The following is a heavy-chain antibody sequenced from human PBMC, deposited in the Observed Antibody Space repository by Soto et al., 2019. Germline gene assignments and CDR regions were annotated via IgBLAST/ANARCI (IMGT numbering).Heavy chain of an antibody. CDR1: GGTFSSYA. J-gene: IGHJ4*02. D-gene: IGHD3-22*01. Sequence: GASVKVSCKASGGTFSSYAISWVRQAPGQGLEWMGGIIPIFGTANYAQKFQGRVTITADKSTSTAYMELSSLRSEDTAVYYCARVEGWYYDSSGYSDYWGQGTLVTVSS. CDR3: ARVEGWYYDSSGYSDY. CDR2: IIPIFGTA. V-gene: IGHV1-69*06.